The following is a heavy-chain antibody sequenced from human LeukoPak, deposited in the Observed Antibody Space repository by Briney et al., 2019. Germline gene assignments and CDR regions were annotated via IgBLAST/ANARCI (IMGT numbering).Heavy chain of an antibody. CDR2: IYYSGST. CDR1: GGSISSSSYY. V-gene: IGHV4-39*07. D-gene: IGHD6-6*01. CDR3: ARDSMYSSSSLSRDFDY. J-gene: IGHJ4*02. Sequence: PSETLSLTCTVSGGSISSSSYYWGWIRQPPGKGLEWIGSIYYSGSTYYNPSLKSRVTISVDTSKNQFSLKRSSVTAADTAVYYCARDSMYSSSSLSRDFDYWGQGTLVTVSS.